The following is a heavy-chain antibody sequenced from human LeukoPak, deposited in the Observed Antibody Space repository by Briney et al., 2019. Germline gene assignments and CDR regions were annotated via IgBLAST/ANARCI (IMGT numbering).Heavy chain of an antibody. J-gene: IGHJ3*02. CDR2: TRDKARGYTT. D-gene: IGHD6-25*01. CDR3: ARDGAAGDNSAFDI. Sequence: GGSLRLSCAASGVTLSDHHMDWVRQAPGKGLEWVGRTRDKARGYTTEYAASVEGRFTISRDDSKTLVYLQMNSLKTEDTAVYFCARDGAAGDNSAFDIWGQGTVVTVSP. CDR1: GVTLSDHH. V-gene: IGHV3-72*01.